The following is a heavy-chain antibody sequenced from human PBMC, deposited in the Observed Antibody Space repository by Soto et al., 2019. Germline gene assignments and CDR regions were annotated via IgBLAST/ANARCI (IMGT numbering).Heavy chain of an antibody. CDR3: ARGLILWFGELSRRGGYYYYMDV. J-gene: IGHJ6*03. CDR2: FNDSGDI. CDR1: GGSFSGYQ. V-gene: IGHV4-34*01. D-gene: IGHD3-10*01. Sequence: HVQLQQLGAGLLKPSETLSLTCAVYGGSFSGYQWSWIRQPPGKGLEWIGGFNDSGDINYNPSLKSRVTILVDSTKKQISLRLSSVTAADTAVYYCARGLILWFGELSRRGGYYYYMDVWGKGTTVTVSS.